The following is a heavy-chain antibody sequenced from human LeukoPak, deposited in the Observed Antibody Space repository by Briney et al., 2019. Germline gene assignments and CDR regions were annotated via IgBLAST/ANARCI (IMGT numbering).Heavy chain of an antibody. Sequence: SETLSLTCAVSGGSINSHYWGWIRQPPGKGLQWIGDIYYTGKINYNPSLKSRVTITLDTSKDHLSLNLTSVLAANTAIYYCVRRDTGWNYFDYWGQGTLVTVSS. V-gene: IGHV4-59*08. J-gene: IGHJ4*02. CDR3: VRRDTGWNYFDY. D-gene: IGHD6-19*01. CDR1: GGSINSHY. CDR2: IYYTGKI.